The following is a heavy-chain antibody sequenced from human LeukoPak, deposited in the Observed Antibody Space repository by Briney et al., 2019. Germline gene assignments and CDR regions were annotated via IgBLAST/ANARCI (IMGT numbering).Heavy chain of an antibody. J-gene: IGHJ4*02. D-gene: IGHD3-3*01. CDR3: AKEGSYYDFWSGYPEGFDY. CDR1: GFTFSSYA. Sequence: GGSLRLSCAASGFTFSSYAMSWVRQAPGKGLEWVSAISGSGGSTYYADSVKGRFTISRDNSKNTLYLQMNSLRAEDTAVYYCAKEGSYYDFWSGYPEGFDYWGQGTLVTVSS. CDR2: ISGSGGST. V-gene: IGHV3-23*01.